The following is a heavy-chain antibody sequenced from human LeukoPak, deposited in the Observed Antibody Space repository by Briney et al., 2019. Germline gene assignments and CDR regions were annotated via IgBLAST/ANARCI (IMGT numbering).Heavy chain of an antibody. V-gene: IGHV4-34*01. CDR3: ARVRYSSSYVYYYYYMDV. CDR2: INHSGST. D-gene: IGHD6-6*01. CDR1: GGSFSGYY. J-gene: IGHJ6*03. Sequence: SETLSLTCAVYGGSFSGYYWSWIRQPPGKGLEWIGEINHSGSTNYNPSLKSRVTISVDTSKNQFSLKLSSVTAADTAVYYCARVRYSSSYVYYYYYMDVWGKGTTVTVSS.